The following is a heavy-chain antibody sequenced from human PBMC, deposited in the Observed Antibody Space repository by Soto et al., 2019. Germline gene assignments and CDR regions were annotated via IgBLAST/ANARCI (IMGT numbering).Heavy chain of an antibody. J-gene: IGHJ6*02. V-gene: IGHV4-31*03. CDR1: GGSISSGGYY. D-gene: IGHD3-3*01. CDR3: ARSLYYDFWSGYPAHYGMDV. CDR2: IYYSGST. Sequence: SETLSLTCTVSGGSISSGGYYWSWIRQHPGKGLGWIGYIYYSGSTYYNPSLKSRVTISVDTSKNQFSLKLSSVTAADTAVYYCARSLYYDFWSGYPAHYGMDVWGQGTTVTVSS.